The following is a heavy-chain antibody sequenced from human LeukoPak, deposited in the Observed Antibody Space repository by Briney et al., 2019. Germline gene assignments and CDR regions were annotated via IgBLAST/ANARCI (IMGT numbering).Heavy chain of an antibody. CDR3: ACWIQLWFLLYF. Sequence: GASVKVSCKASGYTFTSYYMHWVRQAPGQGLEWMGIINPSGGSTSYAQKFQGRVTITADESTSTAYMELSGLRSEDTAVYYCACWIQLWFLLYFWGQGTLVTVSS. J-gene: IGHJ4*02. D-gene: IGHD5-18*01. CDR1: GYTFTSYY. V-gene: IGHV1-46*01. CDR2: INPSGGST.